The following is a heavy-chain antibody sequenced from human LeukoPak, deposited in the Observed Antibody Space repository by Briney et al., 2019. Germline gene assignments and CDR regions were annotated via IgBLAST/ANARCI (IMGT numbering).Heavy chain of an antibody. CDR2: IHYSGST. CDR3: ARGGSRTVIDY. V-gene: IGHV4-59*01. J-gene: IGHJ4*02. Sequence: SETLSLTCTVSGGSISSYYWSWIRQPPGKGLEWIGYIHYSGSTNYNPSLKSRLTISGDTSKNQFSLKLNSVTAADTAVYYCARGGSRTVIDYWGQGTLVTVSS. D-gene: IGHD1-14*01. CDR1: GGSISSYY.